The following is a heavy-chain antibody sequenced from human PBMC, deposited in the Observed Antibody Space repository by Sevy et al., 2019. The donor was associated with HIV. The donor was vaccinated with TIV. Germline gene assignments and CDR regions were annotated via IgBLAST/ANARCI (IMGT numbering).Heavy chain of an antibody. CDR3: ARERIGSSWYYFDY. CDR2: ISAYNGNT. V-gene: IGHV1-18*01. D-gene: IGHD6-13*01. CDR1: GYTFTSYG. J-gene: IGHJ4*02. Sequence: ASVKFSCKASGYTFTSYGISWVRQAPGQGLEWMGWISAYNGNTNYAQKLQGRVTMTTDTSTSTAYMELRSLRSDDTAVYYCARERIGSSWYYFDYWGQGTLVTVSS.